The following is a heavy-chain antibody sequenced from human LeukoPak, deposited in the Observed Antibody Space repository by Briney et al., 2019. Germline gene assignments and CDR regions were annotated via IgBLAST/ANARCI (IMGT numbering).Heavy chain of an antibody. CDR1: GFTFSGSA. D-gene: IGHD4-23*01. Sequence: PGGSLRLSCAASGFTFSGSAMHWVRQASGKGLEWVGRIRSKANSYATAYAASVKGRFTISRDNSKNTLYLQMNSLRAEDTAVYYCAKDLTGYGGNSFDYWGQGTLVTVSS. J-gene: IGHJ4*02. V-gene: IGHV3-73*01. CDR3: AKDLTGYGGNSFDY. CDR2: IRSKANSYAT.